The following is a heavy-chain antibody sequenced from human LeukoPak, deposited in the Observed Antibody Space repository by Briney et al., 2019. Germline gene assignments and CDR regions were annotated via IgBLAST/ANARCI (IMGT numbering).Heavy chain of an antibody. CDR1: GGSISSSSYY. D-gene: IGHD3-10*01. CDR2: IYYSGST. V-gene: IGHV4-39*07. CDR3: ARVQVAMVRGVLNWFDP. Sequence: PSETLSLTCTVSGGSISSSSYYWGWIRQPPGKGLEWIRSIYYSGSTYYNPSLKSRVTISVDTSKNQFSLKLSSVTAADTAVYYCARVQVAMVRGVLNWFDPWGQGTLVTVSS. J-gene: IGHJ5*02.